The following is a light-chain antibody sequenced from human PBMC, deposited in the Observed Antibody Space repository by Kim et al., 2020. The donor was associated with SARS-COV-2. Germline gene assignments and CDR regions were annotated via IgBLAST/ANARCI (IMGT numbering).Light chain of an antibody. CDR1: QSVDSN. J-gene: IGKJ4*01. CDR2: SAS. V-gene: IGKV3-15*01. CDR3: QQYNTWPLT. Sequence: EVVLTQSPATLSVSPGESATLSCRASQSVDSNLAWYQQKPGQAPRLLIYSASTRATGIPARFSGSGSGIEFTLTIRSLQSEDFALYHCQQYNTWPLTFGGGTKVEIK.